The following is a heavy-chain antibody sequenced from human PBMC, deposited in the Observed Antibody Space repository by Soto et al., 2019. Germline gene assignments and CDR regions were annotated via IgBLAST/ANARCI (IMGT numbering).Heavy chain of an antibody. Sequence: QVQLVESGGGVVQPGRSLRLSCAASGFTFSSYGMHWVRQAPGKGLEWVAGIWYDGSNKYYADSVKGRFTISRANSKTTLYREMNSRTAYDTAVYYCATDGAPVWFCGNACYCQPWGQGTLVTVSS. CDR2: IWYDGSNK. CDR1: GFTFSSYG. CDR3: ATDGAPVWFCGNACYCQP. V-gene: IGHV3-33*01. D-gene: IGHD3-10*01. J-gene: IGHJ1*01.